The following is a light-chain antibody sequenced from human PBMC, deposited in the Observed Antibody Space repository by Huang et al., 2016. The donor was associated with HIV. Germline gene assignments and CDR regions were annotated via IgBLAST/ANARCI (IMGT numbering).Light chain of an antibody. V-gene: IGKV1-39*01. J-gene: IGKJ2*01. Sequence: DIQITQSPSSLSASVGYTVIITCRASQNIKRYLNWYQQEPGKAPKLLISAASNLQSGVPSTFSGSGSGTDFTLTINSLQPEDSATYYCQQSARTPRTFGQGTKLEI. CDR3: QQSARTPRT. CDR1: QNIKRY. CDR2: AAS.